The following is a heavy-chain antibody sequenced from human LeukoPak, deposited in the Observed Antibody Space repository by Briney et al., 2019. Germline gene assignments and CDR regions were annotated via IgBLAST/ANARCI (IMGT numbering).Heavy chain of an antibody. J-gene: IGHJ4*02. CDR3: ARVVRGLYNCGE. D-gene: IGHD3-10*01. V-gene: IGHV3-48*01. CDR2: ISYSNDLM. Sequence: PGGSLRLSCGSSGFSLSFSGMNWVRQAPGKGLEWVSYISYSNDLMSYVDSVKGRFTVSRDNAKNSLFLQMDSLRAEDTAVYYCARVVRGLYNCGEWGQGTLVIVSS. CDR1: GFSLSFSG.